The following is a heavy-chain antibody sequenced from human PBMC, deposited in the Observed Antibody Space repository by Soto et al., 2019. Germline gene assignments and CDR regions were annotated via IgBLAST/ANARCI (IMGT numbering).Heavy chain of an antibody. CDR2: IIPIFGTA. D-gene: IGHD3-3*01. CDR3: ARGRITIFGVVRGIYFDY. CDR1: GGTFSSYA. J-gene: IGHJ4*02. Sequence: SVNVSCKAAGGTFSSYAISWVRQAPGQGLEWMGGIIPIFGTANYAQKFQGRVTITADKSTSTAYMELSSLRSEDTAVYYCARGRITIFGVVRGIYFDYWGQGTLVTVSS. V-gene: IGHV1-69*06.